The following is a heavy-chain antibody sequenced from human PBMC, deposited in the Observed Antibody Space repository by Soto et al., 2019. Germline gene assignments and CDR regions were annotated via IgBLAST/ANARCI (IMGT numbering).Heavy chain of an antibody. CDR1: GGSISSGGYY. D-gene: IGHD6-6*01. CDR2: IYYSGST. J-gene: IGHJ3*02. CDR3: ARDSKSSSPRGGAFDI. V-gene: IGHV4-31*03. Sequence: PSETLSLTCTVSGGSISSGGYYWSWIRQHPGKGLEWIGYIYYSGSTYYNPSLKSRVTISVDTSKNQFSLKLSSVTAADTAVYYCARDSKSSSPRGGAFDIWGQGTMVTVS.